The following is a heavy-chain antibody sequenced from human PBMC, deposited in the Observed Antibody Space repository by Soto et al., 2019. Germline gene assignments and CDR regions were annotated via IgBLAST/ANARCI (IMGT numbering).Heavy chain of an antibody. V-gene: IGHV3-33*01. D-gene: IGHD6-19*01. Sequence: QVQLVESGGGVVQPGRSLRLSCAASGFTFSSYGMHWVRQAPGKGLEWVAVIWYDGSNKYYADSVKGRFTISRDNSKNTLYLQMNSLRAEDTAVYYCARPVAGLWSHDAFDIWGQGTMVTVSS. CDR1: GFTFSSYG. CDR2: IWYDGSNK. J-gene: IGHJ3*02. CDR3: ARPVAGLWSHDAFDI.